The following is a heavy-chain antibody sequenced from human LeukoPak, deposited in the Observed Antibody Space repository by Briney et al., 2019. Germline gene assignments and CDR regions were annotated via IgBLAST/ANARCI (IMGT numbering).Heavy chain of an antibody. Sequence: ASVKVSRKGFEYTLTRYYMHWVRQAPGQGRGGMGWINPNSGGTNYAQKFQGRVTMTRDTSISTAYMELSRLKSDDTAVYYCARVRPYSSGWNFDYWGQGTLLTVSS. V-gene: IGHV1-2*02. CDR1: EYTLTRYY. J-gene: IGHJ4*02. CDR3: ARVRPYSSGWNFDY. CDR2: INPNSGGT. D-gene: IGHD6-19*01.